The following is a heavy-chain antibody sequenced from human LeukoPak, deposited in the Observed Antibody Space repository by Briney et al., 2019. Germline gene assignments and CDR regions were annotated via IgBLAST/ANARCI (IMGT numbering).Heavy chain of an antibody. Sequence: GASVKVSCKVSGYTFTSYDINWVRQAPGQGLEWMGWISAYNGNTNYPQKLQGRVTMTTDTSTSTAYMELRSLRSDDTAVYYCARDMRDSGSYHEVDYWGQGTLVTVSS. V-gene: IGHV1-18*01. J-gene: IGHJ4*02. CDR1: GYTFTSYD. CDR2: ISAYNGNT. D-gene: IGHD1-26*01. CDR3: ARDMRDSGSYHEVDY.